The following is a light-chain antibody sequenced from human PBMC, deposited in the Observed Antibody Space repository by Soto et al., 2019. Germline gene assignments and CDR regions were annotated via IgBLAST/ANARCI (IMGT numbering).Light chain of an antibody. CDR3: QQYYITPWT. V-gene: IGKV4-1*01. J-gene: IGKJ1*01. CDR1: QSVLYSSINKSY. Sequence: DIVMTQSPDSLAVSLGERATINCKSSQSVLYSSINKSYLAWYQQKPVQPPKLLIYWASSRESGVPDRFSGSGSGTDFTLTISSLQAEDVAVYYCQQYYITPWTFGQGTKVEIK. CDR2: WAS.